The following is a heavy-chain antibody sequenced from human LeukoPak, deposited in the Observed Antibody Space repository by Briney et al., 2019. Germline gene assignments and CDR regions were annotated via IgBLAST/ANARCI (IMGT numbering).Heavy chain of an antibody. CDR1: GFTFGDFA. D-gene: IGHD5-12*01. V-gene: IGHV3-49*04. J-gene: IGHJ6*02. CDR3: TRVLVATIGGNYYYYGMDV. Sequence: GGSLRLSCAASGFTFGDFAMTWVRQAPGKGLQWVGFIRSEPYGGTTEYAASVKGRFTISRDDSRSIAYLQMNSLKTEDTAVYYCTRVLVATIGGNYYYYGMDVWGQGTTVTVSS. CDR2: IRSEPYGGTT.